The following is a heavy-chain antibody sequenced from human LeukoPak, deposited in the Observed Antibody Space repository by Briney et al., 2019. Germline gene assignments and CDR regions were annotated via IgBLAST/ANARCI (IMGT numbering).Heavy chain of an antibody. CDR2: IKQDGSEK. D-gene: IGHD5-24*01. CDR3: ARGGDGYNYSPFDY. V-gene: IGHV3-7*01. CDR1: GFTFSSYW. Sequence: GGSLRLSCVASGFTFSSYWMSWVRQAPGKGLEWVANIKQDGSEKYYVDSVKGRFTISRDNAKNSLYLQMNSLRAEDTAVYYCARGGDGYNYSPFDYWGQGTLVTVSS. J-gene: IGHJ4*02.